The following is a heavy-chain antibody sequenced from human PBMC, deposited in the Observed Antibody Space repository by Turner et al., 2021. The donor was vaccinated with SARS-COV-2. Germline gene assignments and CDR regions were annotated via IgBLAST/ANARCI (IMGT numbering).Heavy chain of an antibody. CDR1: GDSFTPYY. V-gene: IGHV4-59*08. CDR3: ARQPVTKFWFFDI. D-gene: IGHD4-17*01. Sequence: QVPLQESGPGLVKPSETLSLTCSVPGDSFTPYYWTWIRQPPGKGLELIGYVFHTGSTKYHPSIKTRVTISVDTSKSEFSLTMRSVTAADTAIYYCARQPVTKFWFFDIWGRGSLVTVSS. J-gene: IGHJ2*01. CDR2: VFHTGST.